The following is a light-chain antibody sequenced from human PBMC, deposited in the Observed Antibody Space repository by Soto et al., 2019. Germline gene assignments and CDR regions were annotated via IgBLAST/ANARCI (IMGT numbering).Light chain of an antibody. CDR1: QSVTRNY. J-gene: IGKJ1*01. CDR2: GAS. Sequence: EIVLTQSPGTLSLSPGQRATLSCRASQSVTRNYLAWYQQIPGQAPRLLIYGASSRATGIPDRFSGSGSGTDFTLTINSLEPEDFAVYFCQQYGTSPWTFGQGTKVEI. CDR3: QQYGTSPWT. V-gene: IGKV3-20*01.